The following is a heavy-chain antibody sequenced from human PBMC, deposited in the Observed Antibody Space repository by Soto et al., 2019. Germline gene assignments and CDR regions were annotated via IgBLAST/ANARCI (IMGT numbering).Heavy chain of an antibody. V-gene: IGHV1-69*08. Sequence: QVQLVQSGAEVKKPGSSVKVSCKASGGTFSRYSITWVRQAPGHGLEWIGRIIPIFGIASYAQKFQGRVTITADESTSTAYRGLSGLRSDDTAVYYCAREDRDRETGLVPAAIDGMDVWGQGTTVTVSS. CDR1: GGTFSRYS. D-gene: IGHD2-2*01. J-gene: IGHJ6*02. CDR2: IIPIFGIA. CDR3: AREDRDRETGLVPAAIDGMDV.